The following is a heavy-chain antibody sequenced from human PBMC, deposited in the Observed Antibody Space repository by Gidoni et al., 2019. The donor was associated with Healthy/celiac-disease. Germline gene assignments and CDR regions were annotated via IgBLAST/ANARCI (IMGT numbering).Heavy chain of an antibody. D-gene: IGHD3-3*01. J-gene: IGHJ4*02. CDR1: GFTFSSYA. CDR3: AKSTIFGAPYWFDY. V-gene: IGHV3-23*01. Sequence: EVQLLESGGGLVQPGGSMRLSCAASGFTFSSYAMCWVRPAPGKGVDCVSAISGSGGSTYYADSVKGRFTISRDNSKNTLYLQINSLRAEDTAVYYCAKSTIFGAPYWFDYWGQGTLVTVSS. CDR2: ISGSGGST.